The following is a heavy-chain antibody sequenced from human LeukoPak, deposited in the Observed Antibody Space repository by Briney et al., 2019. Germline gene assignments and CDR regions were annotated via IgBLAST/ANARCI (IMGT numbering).Heavy chain of an antibody. CDR3: ARDLSGILTAYPVFDY. CDR1: GFTFSSYT. CDR2: ITSSSSYI. V-gene: IGHV3-21*01. J-gene: IGHJ4*02. Sequence: KPGGSLRLSCAASGFTFSSYTMSWVRQAPGKGPEWVSSITSSSSYIYYADSVKGRFTISRDNAKKSVFLQMNSLRAEDTAVYYCARDLSGILTAYPVFDYWGQGTLVTVSS. D-gene: IGHD3-9*01.